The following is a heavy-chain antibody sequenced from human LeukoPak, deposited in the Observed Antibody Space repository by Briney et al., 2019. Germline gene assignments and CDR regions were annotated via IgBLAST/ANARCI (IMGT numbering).Heavy chain of an antibody. D-gene: IGHD3-16*02. CDR3: ATDNYVWGSYRYHYFDY. Sequence: GGSLRLFCAASGFTFSLYSMNWVRQAPGKGLECGSSISSSSSYVYYADSVKGRFTISRDNAKNSLYLQMNSLRAEDTAVYYCATDNYVWGSYRYHYFDYWDQGTLVTVTS. J-gene: IGHJ4*02. CDR1: GFTFSLYS. V-gene: IGHV3-21*01. CDR2: ISSSSSYV.